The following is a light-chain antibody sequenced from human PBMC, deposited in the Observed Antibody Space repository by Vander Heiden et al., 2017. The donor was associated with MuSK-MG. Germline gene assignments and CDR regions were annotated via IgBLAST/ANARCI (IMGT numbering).Light chain of an antibody. CDR1: KLGDKY. CDR2: QDS. Sequence: SYELTQPPSVSVSPGQTASITCSGDKLGDKYACWYQQKPGQSPVLVIYQDSKRPSGIPERFSGSNSGTTATLTISGTEAVDEAYYYCQAWDSSVVFGGGTKLTVL. J-gene: IGLJ2*01. CDR3: QAWDSSVV. V-gene: IGLV3-1*01.